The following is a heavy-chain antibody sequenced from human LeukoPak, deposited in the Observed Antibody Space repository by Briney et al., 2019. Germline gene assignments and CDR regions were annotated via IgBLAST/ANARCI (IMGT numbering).Heavy chain of an antibody. D-gene: IGHD6-6*01. CDR3: ARAPIAARDAFDI. CDR1: GFTFSSYS. J-gene: IGHJ3*02. Sequence: GGSLRLSCAASGFTFSSYSMNWVRQAPGKGLEWVSSISSSSSYIYYADSVKGRFTISRDNAKNSLYLQMNSLRAEDTAVYYCARAPIAARDAFDIWGQGTMVTVSS. V-gene: IGHV3-21*01. CDR2: ISSSSSYI.